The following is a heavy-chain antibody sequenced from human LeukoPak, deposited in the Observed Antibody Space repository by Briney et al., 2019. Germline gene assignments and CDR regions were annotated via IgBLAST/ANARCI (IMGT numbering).Heavy chain of an antibody. CDR1: GFTFSNYA. CDR3: AKDTLHSIAAAGKGFDY. Sequence: GGSLRLSCAASGFTFSNYAMSWVRQAPGKGLEWVSAISGSGASTNYADSVKGRFTISKDNSKNTLSLQMNSLRAEDTAVYYCAKDTLHSIAAAGKGFDYWGQATLVTVSS. V-gene: IGHV3-23*01. D-gene: IGHD6-13*01. CDR2: ISGSGAST. J-gene: IGHJ4*02.